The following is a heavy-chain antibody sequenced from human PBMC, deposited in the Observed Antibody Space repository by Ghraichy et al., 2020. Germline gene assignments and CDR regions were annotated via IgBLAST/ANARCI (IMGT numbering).Heavy chain of an antibody. Sequence: GGSLRLSCAASGFTFSSYWMSWVRQAPGKGLEWVANIKQDGSEKYYVDSVKGRFTISRDNAKNSLYLQMNSLRAEDTAVYYCARVGGTYSSSWSHVPMTFDIWGQGTMVTVSS. CDR3: ARVGGTYSSSWSHVPMTFDI. CDR2: IKQDGSEK. D-gene: IGHD6-13*01. V-gene: IGHV3-7*03. CDR1: GFTFSSYW. J-gene: IGHJ3*02.